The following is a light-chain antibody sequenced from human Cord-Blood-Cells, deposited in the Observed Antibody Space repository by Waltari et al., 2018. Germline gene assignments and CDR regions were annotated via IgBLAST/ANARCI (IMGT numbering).Light chain of an antibody. J-gene: IGKJ1*01. CDR2: GAS. Sequence: EIVMTQSPATLSVSPGERVTLSCRASQSVSSNLAWYQQKPGQAPRLLIYGASTRDTGIPARFSGSGSGTEFTLTISSLQSEDFAVYYCQQYNNWPRTFGQGTKVEIK. V-gene: IGKV3-15*01. CDR1: QSVSSN. CDR3: QQYNNWPRT.